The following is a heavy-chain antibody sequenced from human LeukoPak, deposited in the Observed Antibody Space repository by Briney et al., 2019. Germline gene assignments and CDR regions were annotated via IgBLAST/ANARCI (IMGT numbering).Heavy chain of an antibody. Sequence: GRSLILSCAASGFTFSSYGMHGLRQAPGKGLEWVAVISFDGSHKYYAESVKRRFTISRDNSKNTLYLQMNSLRAEDTALYYCASGDYSSGDYSNGWHLDFWGEGTLVTVSS. CDR1: GFTFSSYG. CDR3: ASGDYSSGDYSNGWHLDF. D-gene: IGHD6-19*01. CDR2: ISFDGSHK. J-gene: IGHJ4*02. V-gene: IGHV3-33*05.